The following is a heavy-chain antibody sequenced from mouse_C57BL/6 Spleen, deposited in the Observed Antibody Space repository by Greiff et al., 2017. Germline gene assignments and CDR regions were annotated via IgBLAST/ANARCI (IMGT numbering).Heavy chain of an antibody. CDR1: GYSFTDYN. Sequence: EVQLQQSGPELVKPGASVKISCKASGYSFTDYNMNWVKQSNGKSLEWIGVINPNYGTTSYNQKFKGKATLTVDQSSSTAYMQLNSLTSEDSAVYYCARGGDGTTIEGYYYAMDYWGQGTSVTVSS. CDR2: INPNYGTT. V-gene: IGHV1-39*01. J-gene: IGHJ4*01. D-gene: IGHD2-1*01. CDR3: ARGGDGTTIEGYYYAMDY.